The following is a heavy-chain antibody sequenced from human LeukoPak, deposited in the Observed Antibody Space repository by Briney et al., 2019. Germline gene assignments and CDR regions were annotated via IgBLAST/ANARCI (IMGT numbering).Heavy chain of an antibody. CDR2: IYYSGST. J-gene: IGHJ5*02. Sequence: PSETLSLTCTVSGDSIISSTYYWGWIRQPPGKGLEWIGTIYYSGSTDYNPSLKSRVTISVDTSKNQFSLKLSSVTAADTAVYYCARHRGSSSEFDPWGQGTLVTISS. V-gene: IGHV4-39*01. CDR3: ARHRGSSSEFDP. D-gene: IGHD6-6*01. CDR1: GDSIISSTYY.